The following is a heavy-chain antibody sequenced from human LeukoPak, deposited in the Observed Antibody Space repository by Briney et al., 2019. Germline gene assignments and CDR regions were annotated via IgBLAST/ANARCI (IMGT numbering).Heavy chain of an antibody. V-gene: IGHV3-53*01. CDR1: GFTFSASGFTFSANY. CDR3: AGIQLWSRRAFDI. CDR2: IYGGGST. Sequence: GGSLRLSCAASGFTFSASGFTFSANYMSWVRQAPGKGLEWVPIIYGGGSTYYADSVKGRFTISRDNSKNTLYLQMNGLRAEDTAVYYCAGIQLWSRRAFDIWGLGTMVTVSS. D-gene: IGHD5-18*01. J-gene: IGHJ3*02.